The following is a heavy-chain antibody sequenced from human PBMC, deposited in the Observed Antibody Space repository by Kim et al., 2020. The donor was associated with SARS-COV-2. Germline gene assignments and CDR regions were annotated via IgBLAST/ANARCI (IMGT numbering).Heavy chain of an antibody. CDR1: GYTFTTYP. D-gene: IGHD3-16*01. J-gene: IGHJ6*03. CDR3: VLQATVRTSGFAV. Sequence: ASVKVSCTASGYTFTTYPMHWVRQAPGQGLEWMGWINTNTGNTTYSQRFTGRFAFSLDTSVRTAYLQLSSPKAEDTAVYYCVLQATVRTSGFAVWGKETT. V-gene: IGHV7-4-1*02. CDR2: INTNTGNT.